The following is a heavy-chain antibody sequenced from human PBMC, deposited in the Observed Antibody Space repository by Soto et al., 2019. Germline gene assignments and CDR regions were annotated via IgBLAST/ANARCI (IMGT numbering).Heavy chain of an antibody. J-gene: IGHJ4*02. Sequence: QVQLVQSGAEVKKPGASVKVSCKASGYTFTSYDINWVRQATGQGLEWMGWMNPNSGNTGYAQKFQGRVTMTRNTSISTAYLELSSLRSEDTAVYYCARAITGYSSGWFGFDYWGQGTLVTVSS. D-gene: IGHD6-19*01. V-gene: IGHV1-8*01. CDR1: GYTFTSYD. CDR2: MNPNSGNT. CDR3: ARAITGYSSGWFGFDY.